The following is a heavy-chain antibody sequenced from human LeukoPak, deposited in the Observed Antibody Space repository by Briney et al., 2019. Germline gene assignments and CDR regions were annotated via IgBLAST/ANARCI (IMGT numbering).Heavy chain of an antibody. Sequence: SETLSLTCTVSGGSISPYYWSWIRQPPGKGLEWIGFIYYSGSTTYNPSLKSRVTISVDTSNNQFSLKLSSVTAADTAVYYCARGAPGGNDYGDYWGQGTLVTVSS. CDR2: IYYSGST. J-gene: IGHJ4*02. V-gene: IGHV4-59*01. CDR3: ARGAPGGNDYGDY. CDR1: GGSISPYY.